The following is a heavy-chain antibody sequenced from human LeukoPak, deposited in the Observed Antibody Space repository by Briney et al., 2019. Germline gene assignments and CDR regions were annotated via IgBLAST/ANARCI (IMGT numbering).Heavy chain of an antibody. Sequence: GGSLRLSCAASGFPFSSYWMSWVRQAPGKGLEWVANIKQDGSEKYYVDSVKGRFTISRDNAKKSLYLQMNTLRAEDTAVYYCARGFTVLDAFDIWGQGTMVTVSS. J-gene: IGHJ3*02. CDR3: ARGFTVLDAFDI. V-gene: IGHV3-7*01. CDR2: IKQDGSEK. CDR1: GFPFSSYW. D-gene: IGHD4-17*01.